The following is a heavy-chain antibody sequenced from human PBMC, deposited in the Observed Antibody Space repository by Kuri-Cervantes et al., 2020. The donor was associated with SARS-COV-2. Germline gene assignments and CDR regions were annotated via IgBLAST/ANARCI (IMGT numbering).Heavy chain of an antibody. CDR1: GFTFSDSA. CDR3: VRDGDHWNFDY. Sequence: GESLKISCAASGFTFSDSAMNWLRQAPGKGLEWVSVISFDESTAYYADSVKGRFTIFRDNSKNMLFLQMNSLRAEDTAVYYCVRDGDHWNFDYWGQGTRVTVSS. J-gene: IGHJ4*02. V-gene: IGHV3-30*04. D-gene: IGHD1-1*01. CDR2: ISFDESTA.